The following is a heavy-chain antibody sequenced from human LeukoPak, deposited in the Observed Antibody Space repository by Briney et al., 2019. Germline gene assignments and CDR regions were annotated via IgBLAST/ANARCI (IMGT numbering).Heavy chain of an antibody. V-gene: IGHV4-39*01. J-gene: IGHJ4*02. Sequence: SETLSLTCTVSGGSISSSSYYWGWIRQPPGKGLEWIGSISYSGSASYNPPLKSRLTISVDTSKNQLSLKVSSVTAADTAVYYCAGPSSDGSYYYWGQGTLVTVSS. CDR1: GGSISSSSYY. CDR2: ISYSGSA. CDR3: AGPSSDGSYYY. D-gene: IGHD1-26*01.